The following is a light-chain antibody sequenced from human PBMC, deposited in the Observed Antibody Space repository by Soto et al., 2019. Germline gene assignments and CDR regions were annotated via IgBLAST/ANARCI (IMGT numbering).Light chain of an antibody. CDR1: ISDVGGYNY. CDR3: CSYAGSSTYV. CDR2: EVS. V-gene: IGLV2-14*01. J-gene: IGLJ1*01. Sequence: QSALTQPASVSGSPGQSITISCTGTISDVGGYNYVSWYQQHPGKAPKLMIYEVSNRPSGVSNRFSGSKSGNTASLTISGLQAEDEADYYCCSYAGSSTYVFGTGTKVTVL.